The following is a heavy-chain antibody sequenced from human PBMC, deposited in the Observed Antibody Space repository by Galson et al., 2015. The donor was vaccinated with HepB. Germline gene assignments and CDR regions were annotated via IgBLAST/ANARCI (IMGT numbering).Heavy chain of an antibody. CDR1: GFMFSGYA. CDR3: ARDFLGDLDAFDI. CDR2: IPYDGSNK. J-gene: IGHJ3*02. V-gene: IGHV3-30-3*01. Sequence: SLRLSSAASGFMFSGYAMHWVRQAPGKGLEWVAAMSLAGVIPYDGSNKDYADSVKGRFTISRDNSKNTLYLVMNSLRPEDTAVYYCARDFLGDLDAFDIWGQGTMVTVS. D-gene: IGHD3-3*01.